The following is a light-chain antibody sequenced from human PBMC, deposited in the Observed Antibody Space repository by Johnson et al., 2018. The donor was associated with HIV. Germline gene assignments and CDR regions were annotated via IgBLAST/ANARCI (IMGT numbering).Light chain of an antibody. CDR3: GTWDSSLSAYV. CDR2: ENN. V-gene: IGLV1-51*02. CDR1: SSNIGKNY. Sequence: QSVLTQPPSVSAAPGQKVTISCSGSSSNIGKNYVSWYQQFPGTAPKLLIYENNKRPSGIPDRFSGSKSGTSATLGITGLQTGDEADYYCGTWDSSLSAYVFATGTKVTVL. J-gene: IGLJ1*01.